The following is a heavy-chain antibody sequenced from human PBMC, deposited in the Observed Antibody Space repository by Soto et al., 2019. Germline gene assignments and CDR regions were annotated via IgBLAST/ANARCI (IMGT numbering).Heavy chain of an antibody. CDR2: IHYSGST. CDR3: ARVPDR. D-gene: IGHD2-2*01. CDR1: GGSVNIGTYY. J-gene: IGHJ5*02. Sequence: SETLSLTCTVPGGSVNIGTYYWGWIRQPPGKGLEWIGFIHYSGSTNYNPSLKGRVTISVDRSKNQFSLKLSSVTAADTAVYYCARVPDRWGQGTLVTVSS. V-gene: IGHV4-61*01.